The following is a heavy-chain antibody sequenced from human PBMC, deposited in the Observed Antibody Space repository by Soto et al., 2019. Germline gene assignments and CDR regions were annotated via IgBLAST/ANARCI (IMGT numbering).Heavy chain of an antibody. CDR3: ARSVDP. CDR1: GGSISSGGYY. Sequence: QVQLQESGPGLVKPSQTLSLTCTVSGGSISSGGYYWSWIRQHPGKGLEWIGYIFYSGTTYYNPSLXSXLTISVDTSKNQFSLKLNSVTAAATAVYYCARSVDPWGQGTLVTVSS. J-gene: IGHJ5*02. V-gene: IGHV4-31*03. CDR2: IFYSGTT.